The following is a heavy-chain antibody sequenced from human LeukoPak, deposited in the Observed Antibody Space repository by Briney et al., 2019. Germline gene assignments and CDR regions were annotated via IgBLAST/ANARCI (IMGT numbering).Heavy chain of an antibody. CDR2: TSGSGGST. D-gene: IGHD5-18*01. V-gene: IGHV3-23*01. Sequence: PGGSLRLSCAASGFTFSSYAMSWVRPAPGKGLEWVSATSGSGGSTYYADSVKGRFTISRDNSKNTLYLQMNSLRAEDTAVYYCAKRDTAMPYYYGMDVWGQGTTVTVSS. CDR1: GFTFSSYA. J-gene: IGHJ6*02. CDR3: AKRDTAMPYYYGMDV.